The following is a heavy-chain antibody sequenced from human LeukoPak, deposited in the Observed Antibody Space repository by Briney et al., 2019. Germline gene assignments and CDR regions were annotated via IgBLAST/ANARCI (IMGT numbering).Heavy chain of an antibody. V-gene: IGHV4-38-2*02. J-gene: IGHJ5*02. CDR2: IYHSGST. D-gene: IGHD3-3*01. Sequence: PSETLSLTCSVSGYSISSGYYWGWIRPPPGKGLEWMGIIYHSGSTYYNPSLKRRVTISVDTSKNQFSLKLSSVTAADTAVYYCARDLSSLYYDFWSGLFDPWGQGTLVTVSS. CDR3: ARDLSSLYYDFWSGLFDP. CDR1: GYSISSGYY.